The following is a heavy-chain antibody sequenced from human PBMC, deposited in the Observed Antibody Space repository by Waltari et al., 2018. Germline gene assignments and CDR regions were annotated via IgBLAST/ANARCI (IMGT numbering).Heavy chain of an antibody. CDR2: IYTSGST. CDR3: ARDRAWFGEPAWFDP. J-gene: IGHJ5*02. V-gene: IGHV4-4*07. CDR1: GGSISSYY. Sequence: QVQLQESGPGLVKPSETLSLTCTVSGGSISSYYWSWIRQPAGKGLEWIGRIYTSGSTNYNPSLKSRVTMSVDTSKNQFSLKLSSVTAADTAVYYCARDRAWFGEPAWFDPWGQGTLVTVSS. D-gene: IGHD3-10*01.